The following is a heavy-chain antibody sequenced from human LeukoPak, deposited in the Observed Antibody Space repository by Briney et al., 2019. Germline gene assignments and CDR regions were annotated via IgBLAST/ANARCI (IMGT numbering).Heavy chain of an antibody. CDR3: AREGPIRDGYNDYYYYYGMDV. Sequence: GGSLRLSCAASGFTASSNYMSWVRQAPGKGLEWVSVIYSGGSTYYADSVKGRFTISRDNSKNTLYLQMNSLRAEDTAVYYCAREGPIRDGYNDYYYYYGMDVWGQGTTVTVSS. CDR1: GFTASSNY. J-gene: IGHJ6*02. CDR2: IYSGGST. V-gene: IGHV3-53*01. D-gene: IGHD5-24*01.